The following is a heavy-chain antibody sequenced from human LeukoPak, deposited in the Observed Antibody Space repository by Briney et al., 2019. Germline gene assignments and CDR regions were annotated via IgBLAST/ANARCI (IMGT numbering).Heavy chain of an antibody. CDR3: ARDQGSSWILLNY. CDR1: GFTFSSYW. CDR2: IKQDGSEK. D-gene: IGHD6-13*01. J-gene: IGHJ4*02. V-gene: IGHV3-7*01. Sequence: GGSLRLSCAASGFTFSSYWMSWVRQAPGKGLEWVANIKQDGSEKYYVDSVKGRFTISRDNAKNSLYLQMNSLRAEDTAVYYCARDQGSSWILLNYWGQGTLVTVSS.